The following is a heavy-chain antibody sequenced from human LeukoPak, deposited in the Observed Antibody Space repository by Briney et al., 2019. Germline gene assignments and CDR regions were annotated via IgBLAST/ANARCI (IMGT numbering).Heavy chain of an antibody. CDR2: ISAYNGNT. D-gene: IGHD6-13*01. V-gene: IGHV1-18*01. J-gene: IGHJ6*03. CDR1: GYTFTSYG. CDR3: AIIHSTPYYYMDV. Sequence: GASVKVSCKASGYTFTSYGISWVRQAPGHGLEWMGWISAYNGNTNYAQKLQGRVTMTTDTSTSTAYMELRSLRSDDTAVYYCAIIHSTPYYYMDVWGKGTTVTVSS.